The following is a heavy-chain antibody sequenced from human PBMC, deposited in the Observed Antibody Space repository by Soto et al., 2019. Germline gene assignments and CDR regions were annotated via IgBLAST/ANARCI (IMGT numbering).Heavy chain of an antibody. D-gene: IGHD3-10*01. CDR1: GGSISSSGHY. CDR2: IFYSGGT. Sequence: QLQLQESGPGLVKPSEALSLTCTVSGGSISSSGHYWGWIRQTPGKGLEWIGNIFYSGGTHYNASFRSRVSISVDSSKNQLSLKVTSVTAAVTAVYYCARRSYGSEADLWGRGTLVTVSS. J-gene: IGHJ5*02. V-gene: IGHV4-39*01. CDR3: ARRSYGSEADL.